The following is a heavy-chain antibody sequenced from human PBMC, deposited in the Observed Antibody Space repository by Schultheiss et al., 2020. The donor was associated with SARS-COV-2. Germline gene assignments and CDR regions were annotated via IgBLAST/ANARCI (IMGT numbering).Heavy chain of an antibody. CDR2: ISGSGGST. CDR3: AKPLRYCSSTSCYAVTGN. J-gene: IGHJ4*02. CDR1: GFTFSSYD. D-gene: IGHD2-2*01. V-gene: IGHV3-23*01. Sequence: GGSLRLSCAASGFTFSSYDMHWVRQATGKGLEWVSAISGSGGSTYYADSVKGRFTISRDNSKNTLYLQMNSLRAEDTAVYYCAKPLRYCSSTSCYAVTGNWGQGTLVTVSS.